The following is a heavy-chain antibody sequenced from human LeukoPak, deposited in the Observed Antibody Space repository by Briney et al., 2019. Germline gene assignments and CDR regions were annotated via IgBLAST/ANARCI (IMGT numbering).Heavy chain of an antibody. CDR2: IKQDGSEK. CDR3: ARADQYYDFWSGYYPAYYFDY. D-gene: IGHD3-3*01. Sequence: GGSLRLSCAASGFTFSSYWMSWVRQAPGKGLKWVANIKQDGSEKYYVDSVKGRFTISRDNAKNSLYLQMNSLRAEDTAVYYCARADQYYDFWSGYYPAYYFDYWGQGTLVTVSS. V-gene: IGHV3-7*01. CDR1: GFTFSSYW. J-gene: IGHJ4*02.